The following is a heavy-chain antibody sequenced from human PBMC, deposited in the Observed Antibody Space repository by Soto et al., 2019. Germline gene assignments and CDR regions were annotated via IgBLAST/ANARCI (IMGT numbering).Heavy chain of an antibody. Sequence: QVQLVQSGAAVKKPGSSVKVSCKASGGTFSSYAISWVRQAPGQGLEWMGGIIPIVGTANYAQKFQGRVTITADESTSTAYMELRSLRSEDTAVYYCARDLAVEIFGVSYGMDVWGQGTTVTVS. CDR3: ARDLAVEIFGVSYGMDV. CDR1: GGTFSSYA. CDR2: IIPIVGTA. V-gene: IGHV1-69*01. J-gene: IGHJ6*02. D-gene: IGHD3-16*01.